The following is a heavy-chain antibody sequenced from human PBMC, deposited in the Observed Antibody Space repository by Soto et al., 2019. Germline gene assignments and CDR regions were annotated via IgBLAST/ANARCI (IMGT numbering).Heavy chain of an antibody. D-gene: IGHD6-19*01. CDR2: IIPIFGTA. CDR3: ARWKVAGTYYYMDV. CDR1: GGTFSSYA. Sequence: GASVKVSCKASGGTFSSYAISWVRQAPGQGLEWMGGIIPIFGTANYAQKLQGRVTITTDESTSTAYMELSSLRSEDTAVYYCARWKVAGTYYYMDVWGKGTTVTVSS. V-gene: IGHV1-69*05. J-gene: IGHJ6*03.